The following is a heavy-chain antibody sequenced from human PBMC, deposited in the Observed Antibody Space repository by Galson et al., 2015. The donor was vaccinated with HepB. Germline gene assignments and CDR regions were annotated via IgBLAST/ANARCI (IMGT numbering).Heavy chain of an antibody. CDR3: ARNTVYYYDSSGYYTPFDY. V-gene: IGHV3-48*02. CDR2: ISSGSSTM. CDR1: GFTFSSYA. D-gene: IGHD3-22*01. J-gene: IGHJ4*02. Sequence: SLRLSCAASGFTFSSYAMHWVRQAPGKGLEWVSYISSGSSTMYYADSVKGRFTISRDNAKNSLYLQMNSLRDEDTAVYYCARNTVYYYDSSGYYTPFDYWGQGTLVTVSS.